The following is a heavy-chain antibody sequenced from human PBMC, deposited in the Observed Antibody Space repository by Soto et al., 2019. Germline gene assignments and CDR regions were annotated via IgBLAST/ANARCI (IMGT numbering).Heavy chain of an antibody. J-gene: IGHJ4*02. CDR2: SRDKGNSYST. CDR3: TRFITGTTSSGY. CDR1: GFTLSDYY. V-gene: IGHV3-72*01. D-gene: IGHD1-7*01. Sequence: EVQLVESGGGLVQPGGSLRLSCAGSGFTLSDYYIDWVRQAPGKGLEWVGRSRDKGNSYSTDYAASVKGRFTISRDASKTSLSLQMNSLKTEDTALYYCTRFITGTTSSGYWGQGTLVTVSS.